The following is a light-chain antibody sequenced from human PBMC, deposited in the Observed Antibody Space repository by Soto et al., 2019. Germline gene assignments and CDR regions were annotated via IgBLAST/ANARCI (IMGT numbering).Light chain of an antibody. Sequence: IGMTQSPATLSVSPGERATLSCRASQTIYSNVAWYQQRPGQPPRLLIYRASSRATGIPARFSGSGSGTEFSLTINRLQSEDFAVHYCKQYQNLWTFGQGTKVESK. CDR2: RAS. J-gene: IGKJ1*01. CDR1: QTIYSN. V-gene: IGKV3-15*01. CDR3: KQYQNLWT.